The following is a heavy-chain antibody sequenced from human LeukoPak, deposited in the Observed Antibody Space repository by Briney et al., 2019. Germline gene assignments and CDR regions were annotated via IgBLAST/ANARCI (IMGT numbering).Heavy chain of an antibody. CDR3: ARGLTGYYRGFDP. CDR2: IIPILGIA. D-gene: IGHD3-9*01. CDR1: GGTFSSYA. J-gene: IGHJ5*02. Sequence: ASVKVSCKASGGTFSSYATSWVRQAPGQGLEWMGRIIPILGIANYAQKFQGRVTITTDKSTSTAYMELSSLGSGDTAVYYCARGLTGYYRGFDPWGQGTLVTVSS. V-gene: IGHV1-69*04.